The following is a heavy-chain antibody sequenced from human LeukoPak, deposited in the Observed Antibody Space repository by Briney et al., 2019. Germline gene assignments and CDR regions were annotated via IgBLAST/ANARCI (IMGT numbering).Heavy chain of an antibody. CDR1: GFAFSSYW. D-gene: IGHD1-26*01. CDR2: IRQDGGEE. Sequence: GGSLRLSCVASGFAFSSYWMTLVGQAPGQGLEWVANIRQDGGEEYYVDSVKGRFTISRDNAKNSLFLQMNSLRVEDTAVYYCARLGGSYYTYWGQGTLVTVSS. J-gene: IGHJ4*02. CDR3: ARLGGSYYTY. V-gene: IGHV3-7*01.